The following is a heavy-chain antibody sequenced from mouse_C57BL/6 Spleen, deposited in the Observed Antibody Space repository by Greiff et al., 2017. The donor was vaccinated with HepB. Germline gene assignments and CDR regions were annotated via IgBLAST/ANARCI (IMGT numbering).Heavy chain of an antibody. Sequence: QLQESGPELVKPGASVKISCKASGYSFTDYNMNWVKQSNGKSLEWIGVINPNYGTTSYNQKFKGKATLTVDQSSSTAYMQLNSLTSEDSAVYYCARRGLLRYYYAMDYWGQGTSVTVSS. V-gene: IGHV1-39*01. J-gene: IGHJ4*01. D-gene: IGHD1-1*01. CDR3: ARRGLLRYYYAMDY. CDR2: INPNYGTT. CDR1: GYSFTDYN.